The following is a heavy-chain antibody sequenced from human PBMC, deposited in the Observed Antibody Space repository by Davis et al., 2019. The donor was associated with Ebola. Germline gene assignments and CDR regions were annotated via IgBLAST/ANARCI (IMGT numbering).Heavy chain of an antibody. V-gene: IGHV4-59*12. CDR2: IYYSGST. CDR3: ARDSRYYYDSSGYYSSYYFDY. J-gene: IGHJ4*02. Sequence: GSLRLSCTVSGGSISSYYWSWIRQPPGKGLEWIGYIYYSGSTNYNPSLKSRVTISVDKSKNQFSLKLSSVTAADTAVYYCARDSRYYYDSSGYYSSYYFDYWGQGTLVTVSS. CDR1: GGSISSYY. D-gene: IGHD3-22*01.